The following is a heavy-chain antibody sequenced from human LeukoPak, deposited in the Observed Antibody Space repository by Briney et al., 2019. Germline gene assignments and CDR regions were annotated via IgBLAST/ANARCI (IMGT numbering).Heavy chain of an antibody. CDR3: AREGYCSSTSCYYFDY. Sequence: GASVKLCCTGSGYSFTGYYMHWVRQAQGPGLGLKGLINTNSGGTNYTQKFQGRVTMTRDTSISTAYMELSRLRSDDTAVYYCAREGYCSSTSCYYFDYWGQGTLVTVSS. CDR1: GYSFTGYY. D-gene: IGHD2-2*01. J-gene: IGHJ4*02. CDR2: INTNSGGT. V-gene: IGHV1-2*02.